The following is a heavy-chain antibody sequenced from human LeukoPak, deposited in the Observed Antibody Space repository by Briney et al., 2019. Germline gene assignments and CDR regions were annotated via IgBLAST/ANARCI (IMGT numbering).Heavy chain of an antibody. V-gene: IGHV3-23*01. CDR2: ISGSGGSK. D-gene: IGHD2-15*01. J-gene: IGHJ4*02. CDR1: GFTFSSYG. CDR3: VKQDGGSWLIDH. Sequence: GGSLRLSCAASGFTFSSYGMSWVRQAPGKGLEWVSGISGSGGSKYYAESVKGRFTISRDNSKSTLHLQMSSLRAEDTAVYYCVKQDGGSWLIDHWGQGTLVTVSS.